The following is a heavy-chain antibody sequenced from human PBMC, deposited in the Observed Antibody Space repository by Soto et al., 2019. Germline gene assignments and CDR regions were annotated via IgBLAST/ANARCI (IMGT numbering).Heavy chain of an antibody. CDR1: GGTFSSYA. V-gene: IGHV1-69*12. CDR2: IIPIFGTA. D-gene: IGHD6-6*01. J-gene: IGHJ3*02. Sequence: QVQLVQSGAEVKKPGSSVKVSCKASGGTFSSYAISWVRQAPGQGLEWMGGIIPIFGTANYAQKFQGSVTITEHESSSTSDTELSSLRSEDTAVYYCSRDKPNKARSDAFDIWGQGTMVTVSS. CDR3: SRDKPNKARSDAFDI.